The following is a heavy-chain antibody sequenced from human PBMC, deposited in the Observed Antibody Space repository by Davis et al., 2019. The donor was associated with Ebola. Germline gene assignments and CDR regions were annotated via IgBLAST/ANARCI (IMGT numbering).Heavy chain of an antibody. CDR1: GCSISSYY. Sequence: MPGGSLRLPCPVPGCSISSYYWSWIRQPPGKGLEWIGYIYYSGSTNYNPSLKSRVTISVDTSKNQFSLKLSSVTAADTAVYYCARHATIFGVVISYWYFDLWGRGTLVTVSS. CDR2: IYYSGST. D-gene: IGHD3-3*01. J-gene: IGHJ2*01. CDR3: ARHATIFGVVISYWYFDL. V-gene: IGHV4-59*08.